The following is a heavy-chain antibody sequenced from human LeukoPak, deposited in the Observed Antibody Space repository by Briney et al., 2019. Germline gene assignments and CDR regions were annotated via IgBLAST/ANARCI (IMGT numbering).Heavy chain of an antibody. CDR2: ISRSGTTI. CDR1: GFTFSDYF. J-gene: IGHJ4*02. D-gene: IGHD4-4*01. CDR3: ARDEDTGLQPDLLFDY. V-gene: IGHV3-11*04. Sequence: GGSLRLSCTASGFTFSDYFMSWIRQAPGKGLEWISQISRSGTTIYYADSVKGRFTISRDNAKNSLYLQMNSLRAEDTAVYYCARDEDTGLQPDLLFDYWGQGTLVTVSS.